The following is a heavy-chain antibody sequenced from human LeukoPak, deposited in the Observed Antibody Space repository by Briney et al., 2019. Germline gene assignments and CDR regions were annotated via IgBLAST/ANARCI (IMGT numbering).Heavy chain of an antibody. Sequence: GGSLRLSCAASGFTLSSYDMHWVRQAPGKGLEWVAVISNDGSNKDYADSVKGRFTISRDNSKNTLYVQMNSLRAEDTAVYYCVLGHYGGLFDNWGQGTLVSVSS. CDR3: VLGHYGGLFDN. J-gene: IGHJ4*02. CDR1: GFTLSSYD. CDR2: ISNDGSNK. D-gene: IGHD4-23*01. V-gene: IGHV3-30-3*01.